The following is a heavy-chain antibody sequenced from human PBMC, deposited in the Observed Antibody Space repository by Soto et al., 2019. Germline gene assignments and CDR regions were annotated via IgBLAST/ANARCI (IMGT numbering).Heavy chain of an antibody. D-gene: IGHD3-10*01. Sequence: QITLKESGPTLVKPAETLTLTCTFSGFSLSTSGVGVGWIRQPPGKALEWLALIYWDDDKRYSPSLKSRLTITKDTSKNQVVLTITNMDPVDTATYYCEHIITGSGSYYHIQFDYWGQGTLVTVSS. CDR1: GFSLSTSGVG. V-gene: IGHV2-5*02. CDR3: EHIITGSGSYYHIQFDY. J-gene: IGHJ4*02. CDR2: IYWDDDK.